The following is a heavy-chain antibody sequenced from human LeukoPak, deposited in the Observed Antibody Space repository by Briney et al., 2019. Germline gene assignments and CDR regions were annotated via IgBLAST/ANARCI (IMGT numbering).Heavy chain of an antibody. CDR2: IKQDGSEK. CDR3: ARDSGYYYDSSYFDY. J-gene: IGHJ4*02. V-gene: IGHV3-7*01. Sequence: GGSLRLSCAASGFTFSSYWMSWVRQAPGKGLEWVANIKQDGSEKYYVDSVKGRFTTSRDNAKNSLYLQMNSLRAEDTAVYYCARDSGYYYDSSYFDYWGQGTLVTVSS. CDR1: GFTFSSYW. D-gene: IGHD3-22*01.